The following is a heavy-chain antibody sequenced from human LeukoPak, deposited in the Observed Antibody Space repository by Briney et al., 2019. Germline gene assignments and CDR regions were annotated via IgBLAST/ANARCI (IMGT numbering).Heavy chain of an antibody. J-gene: IGHJ4*02. V-gene: IGHV4-30-2*01. CDR2: IFHSGST. D-gene: IGHD3-22*01. CDR3: ARHDSSGNYYDY. CDR1: GGSLSSGGYS. Sequence: SQTLSLTCAVSGGSLSSGGYSWRWIRQPPGKGLEWIGYIFHSGSTYYNPSLKSRVTISVDRPKNQFSLKLSSVTAADTAVYYCARHDSSGNYYDYWGQGTLVTVSS.